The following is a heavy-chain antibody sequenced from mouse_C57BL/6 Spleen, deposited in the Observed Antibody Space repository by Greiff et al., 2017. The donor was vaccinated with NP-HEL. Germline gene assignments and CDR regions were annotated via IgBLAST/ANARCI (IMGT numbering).Heavy chain of an antibody. D-gene: IGHD2-3*01. J-gene: IGHJ1*03. CDR2: IDPSDSET. Sequence: QVQLKQPGAELVRPGSSVKLSCKASGYTFTSYWMHWVKQRPIQGLEWIGNIDPSDSETHYNQKFKDKATLTVDKSSSTAYMQLSSLTSEDSAVYYCARSYDPWYFDVWGTGTTVTVSS. CDR3: ARSYDPWYFDV. V-gene: IGHV1-52*01. CDR1: GYTFTSYW.